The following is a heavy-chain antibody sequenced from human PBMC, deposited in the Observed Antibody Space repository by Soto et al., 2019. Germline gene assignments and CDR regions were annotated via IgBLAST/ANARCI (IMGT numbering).Heavy chain of an antibody. CDR3: AREXXILEMDTKYFDY. CDR2: IVPIFGTA. CDR1: GGTFSSYA. Sequence: SVKVSCKAAGGTFSSYAISWVRQAPGQGIEWMGGIVPIFGTANYAQKFQGRVTITADESTSTAYMELSSLRSEDTAVYYCAREXXILEMDTKYFDYWGQGALVTVSS. V-gene: IGHV1-69*13. D-gene: IGHD5-18*01. J-gene: IGHJ4*02.